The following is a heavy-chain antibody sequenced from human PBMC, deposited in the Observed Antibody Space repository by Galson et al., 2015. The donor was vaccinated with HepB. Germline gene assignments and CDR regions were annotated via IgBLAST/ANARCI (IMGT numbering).Heavy chain of an antibody. J-gene: IGHJ4*02. CDR3: ARKSGSGSYYEASFDY. D-gene: IGHD3-10*01. Sequence: LTCAVSGGSIRSGGYYWSWIRQHPGKGLEWIGFIYYSGSTYHNPSLKSRLTMSVDTSRNQFSMDLRSVTAADTAVYYCARKSGSGSYYEASFDYWGQGTLVTVSS. V-gene: IGHV4-31*11. CDR1: GGSIRSGGYY. CDR2: IYYSGST.